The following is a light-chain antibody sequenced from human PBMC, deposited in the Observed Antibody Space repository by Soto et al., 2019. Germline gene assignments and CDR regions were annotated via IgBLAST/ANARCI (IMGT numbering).Light chain of an antibody. CDR2: DAS. Sequence: AIQLTQSPSSLSASVGDRVTITCRASQGISSALAWYQQKPGKAPKLLIYDASSLESGVPSRFSGSGSWTDFTLTISSLQPEDFATYYCQQFNSYPFTFGPRTKVDIK. CDR3: QQFNSYPFT. V-gene: IGKV1-13*02. CDR1: QGISSA. J-gene: IGKJ3*01.